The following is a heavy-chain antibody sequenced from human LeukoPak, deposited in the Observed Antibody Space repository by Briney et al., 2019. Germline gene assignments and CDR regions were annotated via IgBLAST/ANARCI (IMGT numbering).Heavy chain of an antibody. Sequence: SETLSLTCAVYGGSFSGYYWSWIRQPPGKGLEWIGEINHSGSTNYNPSLKSRVTISVDTSKNQFSLKLSSVTAADTAVYYCASGRGVKESSAVGNYWGQRTLVTVSS. CDR3: ASGRGVKESSAVGNY. D-gene: IGHD6-25*01. CDR1: GGSFSGYY. J-gene: IGHJ4*02. CDR2: INHSGST. V-gene: IGHV4-34*01.